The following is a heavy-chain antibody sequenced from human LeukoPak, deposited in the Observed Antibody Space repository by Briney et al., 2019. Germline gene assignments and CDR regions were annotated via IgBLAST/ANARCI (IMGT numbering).Heavy chain of an antibody. CDR2: IDYSGNT. J-gene: IGHJ6*02. D-gene: IGHD2/OR15-2a*01. CDR3: ARAHSIASYYYGVDV. CDR1: GGSISSYY. V-gene: IGHV4-59*01. Sequence: SETLSLTCTVSGGSISSYYWSWIRQAPGKGLEWIADIDYSGNTIYNPALKSRVTMSVDTSKNQFSLNLTSVTAADTAVYYCARAHSIASYYYGVDVWGQGTTVTVSS.